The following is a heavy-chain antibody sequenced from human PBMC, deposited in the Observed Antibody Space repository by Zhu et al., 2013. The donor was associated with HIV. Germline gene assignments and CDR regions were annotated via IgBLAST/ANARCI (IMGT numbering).Heavy chain of an antibody. CDR2: INPKSGGT. D-gene: IGHD2-21*01. Sequence: QVQLVQSGAEVRKPGASVKVSCKASGYTFNGYYMHWVRQAPGQRPEWMGWINPKSGGTNYAQKFQGRVTMTSDTSISTAYMELSWLISDDTAVYYCAREPANRYGGNSLFDHWGQGNPGLPSPQ. CDR3: AREPANRYGGNSLFDH. J-gene: IGHJ4*02. CDR1: GYTFNGYY. V-gene: IGHV1-2*02.